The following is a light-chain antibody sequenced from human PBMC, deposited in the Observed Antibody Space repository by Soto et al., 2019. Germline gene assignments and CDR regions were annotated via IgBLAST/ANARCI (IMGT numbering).Light chain of an antibody. Sequence: EIVMTQSPATLSVSPGERATLSCRASQNIDNKLVWYQQKPGQVPRLLIYDASTRATGIPARFSGSGSGTEFTLTISRLEPEDCAVYYCQHYGDSPYTFGQGTRLEIK. V-gene: IGKV3-15*01. J-gene: IGKJ5*01. CDR3: QHYGDSPYT. CDR2: DAS. CDR1: QNIDNK.